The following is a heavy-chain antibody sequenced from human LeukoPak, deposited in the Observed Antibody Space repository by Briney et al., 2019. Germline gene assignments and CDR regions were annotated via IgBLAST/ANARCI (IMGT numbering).Heavy chain of an antibody. CDR2: IRRSGSPI. D-gene: IGHD4-23*01. CDR1: GFTFSDYY. CDR3: ARWSRIDILFYYHMDV. J-gene: IGHJ6*03. V-gene: IGHV3-11*04. Sequence: GGSLRLSCAASGFTFSDYYMSWIRQAPGKGLEWVAFIISGVSKYIRRSGSPIEYADSVKGRFTISRDNAKNSLYLQMNSLRAEDTAVYSCARWSRIDILFYYHMDVWGKGTRVTVSS.